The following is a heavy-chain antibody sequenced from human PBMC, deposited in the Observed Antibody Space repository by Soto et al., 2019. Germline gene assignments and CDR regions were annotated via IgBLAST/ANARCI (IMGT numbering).Heavy chain of an antibody. J-gene: IGHJ2*01. CDR2: ISYDGSNK. V-gene: IGHV3-30-3*01. Sequence: QVQLVESGGGVVQPGRSLRLSCAASGFTFSSYAMHWVRQAPGKGLEWVAVISYDGSNKYYADSVKGRFTISRDNSKNTLYLRMNSLRAEDTAVYYCARDSDIVVVVADNYWYFDLWGRGTLVTVSS. CDR1: GFTFSSYA. CDR3: ARDSDIVVVVADNYWYFDL. D-gene: IGHD2-15*01.